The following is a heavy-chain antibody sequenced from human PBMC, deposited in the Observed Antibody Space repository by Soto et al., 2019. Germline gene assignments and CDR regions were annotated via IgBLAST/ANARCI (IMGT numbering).Heavy chain of an antibody. J-gene: IGHJ4*02. CDR2: IIPIFGTA. Sequence: QVQLVQSGAEVKKPGSSVKVSCKASGGTFSSYAINWVRQAPGQGLEWMGEIIPIFGTANYAQKFQGRVTITADESTSTAYMELSSLRSEDTAAHYWARDGGRHSGGLDYWGQGTLVTVSS. CDR1: GGTFSSYA. V-gene: IGHV1-69*01. CDR3: ARDGGRHSGGLDY. D-gene: IGHD1-26*01.